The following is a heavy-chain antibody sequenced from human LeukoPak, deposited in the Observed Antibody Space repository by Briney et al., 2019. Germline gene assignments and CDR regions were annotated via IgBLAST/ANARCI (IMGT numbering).Heavy chain of an antibody. CDR2: IKQDGSEK. CDR1: GFTFSSYW. D-gene: IGHD6-19*01. V-gene: IGHV3-7*01. J-gene: IGHJ4*02. CDR3: ARPSSGWTYYFDY. Sequence: PGGSLRLSCAASGFTFSSYWMRWVRQAPGKGLEWVANIKQDGSEKYYVDSVKGRFTISRDNARNTLYLQMNSLSAEDAAVYYCARPSSGWTYYFDYWGQGTLVTVSS.